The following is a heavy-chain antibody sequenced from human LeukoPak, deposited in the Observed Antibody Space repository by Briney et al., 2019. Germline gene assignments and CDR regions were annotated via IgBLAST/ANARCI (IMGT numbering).Heavy chain of an antibody. Sequence: PGGSLRLSCAASGFTFSSYSMNWVRQAPGKGLEWVSYISSSSSTIYYADSVKGRFTISRDNAKNSLYLQMNSLRAEDTAVYYCARTLDRIAMVRVVQENAFDIWGQGTMVTVSS. CDR2: ISSSSSTI. CDR1: GFTFSSYS. CDR3: ARTLDRIAMVRVVQENAFDI. J-gene: IGHJ3*02. V-gene: IGHV3-48*01. D-gene: IGHD3-10*01.